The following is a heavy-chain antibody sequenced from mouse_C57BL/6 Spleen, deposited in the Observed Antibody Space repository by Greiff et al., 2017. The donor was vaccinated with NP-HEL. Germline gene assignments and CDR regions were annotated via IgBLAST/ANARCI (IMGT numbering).Heavy chain of an antibody. Sequence: EVMLVESGGGLVKPGGSLKLSCAASGFTFSDYGMHWVRQAPEKGLEWVAYISSGSSTIYYADTVKGRFTIPRDNAKNTLFLQMTSLRSEDTAMYYCADSNPYYYAMDYWGQGTSVTVSS. CDR2: ISSGSSTI. CDR3: ADSNPYYYAMDY. V-gene: IGHV5-17*01. CDR1: GFTFSDYG. J-gene: IGHJ4*01. D-gene: IGHD2-5*01.